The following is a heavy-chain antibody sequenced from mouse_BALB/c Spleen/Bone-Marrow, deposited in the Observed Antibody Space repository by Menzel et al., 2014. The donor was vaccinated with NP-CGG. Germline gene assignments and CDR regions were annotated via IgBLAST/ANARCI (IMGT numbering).Heavy chain of an antibody. V-gene: IGHV4-1*02. J-gene: IGHJ1*01. CDR1: GFDFSRYW. Sequence: EVQRVESGGGLVQPGGSLKLSCAVSGFDFSRYWLSWVRQAPGKGLEWIGEINPDSSTINYTPSLKDKFIISRDNAKNTLYLQMSKVRSEDTALYYCASYDGYYYWYFDVWGAGNTVTVSS. CDR3: ASYDGYYYWYFDV. D-gene: IGHD2-3*01. CDR2: INPDSSTI.